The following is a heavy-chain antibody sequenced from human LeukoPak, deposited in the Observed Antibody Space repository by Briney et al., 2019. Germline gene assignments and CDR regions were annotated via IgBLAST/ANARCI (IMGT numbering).Heavy chain of an antibody. V-gene: IGHV3-23*01. J-gene: IGHJ6*02. Sequence: KSGGSLRLSCAASGFTFSSYAMSWVRQAPGKGLEWVSAISGSGGSTYYADSVKGRFTISRDNSKNTLYLQMNSLRAEDTAVYYCARSSGSSGSYNYYYYYGMDVWGQGTTVTVSS. CDR2: ISGSGGST. CDR1: GFTFSSYA. CDR3: ARSSGSSGSYNYYYYYGMDV. D-gene: IGHD3-10*01.